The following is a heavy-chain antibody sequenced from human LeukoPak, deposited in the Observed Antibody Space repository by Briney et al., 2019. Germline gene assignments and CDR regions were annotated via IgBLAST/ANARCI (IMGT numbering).Heavy chain of an antibody. CDR3: AKEYCSNSVCHSLDY. Sequence: SGGSLRLSCAASGFTFSSSGMHWVRQAPGKGLEWVAVISYDGSNKYYADSVKGRFTSSRDNSKNTLYLQMNSLRAEDTAVYYCAKEYCSNSVCHSLDYWGQGTLVTVSS. CDR1: GFTFSSSG. J-gene: IGHJ4*02. D-gene: IGHD2-8*01. V-gene: IGHV3-30*18. CDR2: ISYDGSNK.